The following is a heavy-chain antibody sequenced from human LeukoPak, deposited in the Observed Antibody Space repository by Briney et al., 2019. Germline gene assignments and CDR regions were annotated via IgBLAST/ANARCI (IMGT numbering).Heavy chain of an antibody. D-gene: IGHD4-17*01. Sequence: SETLSLTCTVSGGSISSYYWSWIRQPPGKGLEWIGYIYYSGSTNYNPSLKSRVTISVDTSKNQFSLKLSSVTAADTAVYYCVRATDYGDPFDYWGQGTLVTVSS. CDR2: IYYSGST. CDR3: VRATDYGDPFDY. CDR1: GGSISSYY. V-gene: IGHV4-59*01. J-gene: IGHJ4*02.